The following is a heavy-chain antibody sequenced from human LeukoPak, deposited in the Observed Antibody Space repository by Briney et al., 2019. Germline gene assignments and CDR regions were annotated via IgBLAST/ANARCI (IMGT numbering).Heavy chain of an antibody. CDR3: ARTLSGGNYVFFDFDY. CDR1: GYTFTSYP. Sequence: DSVKVSCKASGYTFTSYPMNWVRQAPGQGLEWMGWINTNTGNPTYAQGFTGRFVFSLDTSVSTAYLQISSLKAEDTAVYYCARTLSGGNYVFFDFDYWGQGTLVTVSS. V-gene: IGHV7-4-1*02. CDR2: INTNTGNP. D-gene: IGHD4-23*01. J-gene: IGHJ4*02.